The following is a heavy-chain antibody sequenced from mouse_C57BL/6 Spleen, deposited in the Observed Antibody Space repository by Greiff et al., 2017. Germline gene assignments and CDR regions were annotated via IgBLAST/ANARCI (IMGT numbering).Heavy chain of an antibody. D-gene: IGHD1-1*01. CDR2: INPGSGGT. CDR1: GYAFTNYL. V-gene: IGHV1-54*01. Sequence: QVHVKQSGAELVRPGTSVKVSCKASGYAFTNYLIEWVKQRPGQGLEWIGVINPGSGGTNYNEKFKGKATLTADKSSSTAYMQLSSLTSEDSAVYFCATYYYGSSYYFDYWGQGTTLTVSS. CDR3: ATYYYGSSYYFDY. J-gene: IGHJ2*01.